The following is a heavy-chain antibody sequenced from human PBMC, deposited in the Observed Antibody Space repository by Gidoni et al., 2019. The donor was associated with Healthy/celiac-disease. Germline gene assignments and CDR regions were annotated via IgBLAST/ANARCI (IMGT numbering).Heavy chain of an antibody. CDR1: GFTFSSYG. Sequence: QVQLVESGGGVVQPGRPMRLSCAASGFTFSSYGMHWVRQAPGKGLEWVAVISYDGSNKYYADSVKGRFTISRDNSKNTLYLQMNSLRAEDTAVYYCAKDLEGYCSGGSCYELDYWGQGTLVTVSS. J-gene: IGHJ4*02. CDR2: ISYDGSNK. D-gene: IGHD2-15*01. CDR3: AKDLEGYCSGGSCYELDY. V-gene: IGHV3-30*18.